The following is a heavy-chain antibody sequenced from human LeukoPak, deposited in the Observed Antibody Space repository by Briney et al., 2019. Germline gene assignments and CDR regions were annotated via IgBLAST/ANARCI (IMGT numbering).Heavy chain of an antibody. CDR1: GFTFGSYA. J-gene: IGHJ4*02. V-gene: IGHV3-23*01. CDR2: LDGSGDST. D-gene: IGHD5-24*01. Sequence: PGGSLRLSCAASGFTFGSYAMSWVRQAPGKGLEWVSTLDGSGDSTYYADSVKGRFTISRDNSKNTLYLQMNSLRVEDTAVYYCAKEGQFAYWGQGTLVTVSS. CDR3: AKEGQFAY.